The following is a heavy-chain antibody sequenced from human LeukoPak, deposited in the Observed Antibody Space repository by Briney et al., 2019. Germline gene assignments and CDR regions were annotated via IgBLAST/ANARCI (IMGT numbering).Heavy chain of an antibody. CDR2: ISVYNGNT. CDR3: ARGNRPLRPWFDP. Sequence: ASVTVSCTASGYTFSIYGFSWVRQAPGQGLEWMGWISVYNGNTNYAQKFQGRVTMTTDTSTSTAHMELRSLRSEDMAVYYCARGNRPLRPWFDPWGQGTLVTVSS. D-gene: IGHD1-14*01. V-gene: IGHV1-18*03. CDR1: GYTFSIYG. J-gene: IGHJ5*02.